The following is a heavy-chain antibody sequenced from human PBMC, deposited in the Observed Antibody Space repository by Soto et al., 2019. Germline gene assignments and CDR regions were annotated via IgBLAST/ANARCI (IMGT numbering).Heavy chain of an antibody. J-gene: IGHJ5*02. CDR1: GYTFTSYG. V-gene: IGHV1-18*01. Sequence: QVQLVQSGAEVKKPGASVKVSCKASGYTFTSYGISWVRQAPGQGLEWMGWISAYNGNTNYAQKLQGRVTMTTDTSTSRGYVELRSLRSDDTAVYYWARRGGGLLLNWFDPWGQGTLVTVSS. D-gene: IGHD3-22*01. CDR2: ISAYNGNT. CDR3: ARRGGGLLLNWFDP.